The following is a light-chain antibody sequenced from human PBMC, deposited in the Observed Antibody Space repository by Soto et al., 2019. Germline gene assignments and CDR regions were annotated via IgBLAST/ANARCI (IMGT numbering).Light chain of an antibody. J-gene: IGKJ5*01. Sequence: IQMTQSPSTLSASVGDRVTITCRASQSISNWLAWYQQNPGKAPKLLIYKASSLGSGVPSRFSGSGSGTEFTLTISSLQPDDFATYYCQQYNGTFGQGTRLEI. V-gene: IGKV1-5*03. CDR3: QQYNGT. CDR2: KAS. CDR1: QSISNW.